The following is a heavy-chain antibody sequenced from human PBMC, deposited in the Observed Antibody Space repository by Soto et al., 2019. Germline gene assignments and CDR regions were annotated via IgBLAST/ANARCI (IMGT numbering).Heavy chain of an antibody. Sequence: QVQLVESGGGVVQPGRSLRLSCAASGFTFSSYAMHWVRQAPGKGLEWVAVISYDGSNKYYADSVKGRFTISRDNSKNTLYLQMNSLRAEDTAVYYCARENDDYGDYVQEPSFDYWGQGTLVTVSS. V-gene: IGHV3-30-3*01. CDR1: GFTFSSYA. J-gene: IGHJ4*02. CDR3: ARENDDYGDYVQEPSFDY. CDR2: ISYDGSNK. D-gene: IGHD4-17*01.